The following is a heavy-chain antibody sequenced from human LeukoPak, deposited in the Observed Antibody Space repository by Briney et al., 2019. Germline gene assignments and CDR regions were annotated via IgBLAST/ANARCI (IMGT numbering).Heavy chain of an antibody. Sequence: SQTLSLTCTVSGGSISSGSYYWRWLRQPAGKGLEWIGRIYTSGSTNYNPSLKSRVTISVDTSKNQFSPKLSSVTAADTAVYYRARDLWGSHFDYWGQGTLVTVSS. J-gene: IGHJ4*02. CDR1: GGSISSGSYY. CDR3: ARDLWGSHFDY. D-gene: IGHD7-27*01. CDR2: IYTSGST. V-gene: IGHV4-61*02.